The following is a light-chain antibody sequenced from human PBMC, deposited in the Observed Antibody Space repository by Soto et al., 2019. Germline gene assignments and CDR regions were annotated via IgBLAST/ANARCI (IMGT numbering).Light chain of an antibody. CDR1: SSNIGAGYD. Sequence: QSVLTQPPSVSGAPGQRVTISCTGSSSNIGAGYDVHWYQQLPGTAPKLLMYGNSNRPSGVPDRFSGSKSGTSASLAITGLHAEDDADYYCQSFDSDLSGCVFGTGTKLTVL. V-gene: IGLV1-40*01. CDR2: GNS. CDR3: QSFDSDLSGCV. J-gene: IGLJ1*01.